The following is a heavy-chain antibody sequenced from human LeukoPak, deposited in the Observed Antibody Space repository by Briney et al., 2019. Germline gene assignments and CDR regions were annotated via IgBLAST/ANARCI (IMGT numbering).Heavy chain of an antibody. D-gene: IGHD2-2*01. CDR1: GYIFTSYA. J-gene: IGHJ3*02. CDR3: ARDPFNPDCSSTSCPDAFDI. V-gene: IGHV1-3*01. Sequence: GASVKVSCKASGYIFTSYAMHWVRQAPGQRLEWMGWINAGNGNTKYSQKFQGRVTITRDTSASTAYMELSSLRSEDTAVYYCARDPFNPDCSSTSCPDAFDIWGQGTMVTVSS. CDR2: INAGNGNT.